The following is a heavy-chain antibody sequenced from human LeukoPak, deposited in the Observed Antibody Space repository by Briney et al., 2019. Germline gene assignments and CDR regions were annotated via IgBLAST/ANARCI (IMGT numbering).Heavy chain of an antibody. D-gene: IGHD2-8*01. Sequence: GGSLRLSCAASGFTFSSYAMSWVRQAPGKGLEWVSAISGSGGSTYYADSVKGRFTISRDNSKNTLSLQMNSLRAEDTAVYYCAKDGYCTNGVCYTGTYYYYYMDVWGKGTTVTVSS. CDR3: AKDGYCTNGVCYTGTYYYYYMDV. CDR2: ISGSGGST. CDR1: GFTFSSYA. J-gene: IGHJ6*03. V-gene: IGHV3-23*01.